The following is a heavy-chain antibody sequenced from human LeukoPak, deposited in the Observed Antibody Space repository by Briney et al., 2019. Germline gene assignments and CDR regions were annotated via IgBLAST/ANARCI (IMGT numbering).Heavy chain of an antibody. CDR1: GFTFNSYA. J-gene: IGHJ4*02. CDR2: ISSSSNVI. D-gene: IGHD3-3*01. Sequence: GRSLRLSCAASGFTFNSYAFNWVRQAPGKGLEWVSYISSSSNVIYYTDSVEGRFTISRDNARNLLSLQMNSLRAEDTAVYYCARGDPIYDFWSGGDYWGQGSLVTVSS. V-gene: IGHV3-48*01. CDR3: ARGDPIYDFWSGGDY.